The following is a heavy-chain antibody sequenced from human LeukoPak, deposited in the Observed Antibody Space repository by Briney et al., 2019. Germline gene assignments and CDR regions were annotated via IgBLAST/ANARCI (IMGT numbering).Heavy chain of an antibody. CDR3: AKKPATIKFPFDI. CDR1: GFSFSTYD. CDR2: ISTTGGYT. J-gene: IGHJ4*02. V-gene: IGHV3-23*01. D-gene: IGHD5-24*01. Sequence: GGSLRLSCVGSGFSFSTYDMGWVRQTPGKGLEWVSAISTTGGYTEDADSVKGRFTISRDNSQNTLFLQMHSLRAEDTAVYYCAKKPATIKFPFDIWGQGTLVTVSS.